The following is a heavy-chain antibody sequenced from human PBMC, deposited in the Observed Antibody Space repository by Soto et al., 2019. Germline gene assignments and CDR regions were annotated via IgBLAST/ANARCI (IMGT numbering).Heavy chain of an antibody. D-gene: IGHD3-9*01. CDR3: AKNAQKLRYFDRFDY. CDR1: GYTLTELS. Sequence: SCKVSGYTLTELSMHWVRQAPGKGLEWVSGISWNSGSIGYADSVKGRFTISRDNAKNSLYLQMNSLRAEDTALYYCAKNAQKLRYFDRFDYWGQGTLVTVSS. V-gene: IGHV3-9*01. J-gene: IGHJ4*02. CDR2: ISWNSGSI.